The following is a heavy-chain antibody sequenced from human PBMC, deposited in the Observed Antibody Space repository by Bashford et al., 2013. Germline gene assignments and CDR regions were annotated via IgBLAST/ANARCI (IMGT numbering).Heavy chain of an antibody. V-gene: IGHV1-2*02. D-gene: IGHD2-2*01. CDR1: GYTVTGYF. CDR3: ARGSCSIAACPTGRGAFDI. J-gene: IGHJ3*02. Sequence: ASVKVSCKASGYTVTGYFIHWVRQAPGQGPEWMGWINPNSGATKYAQKFQGRVTMTGDTSITTAYMDLTSLRSDDTAVYYCARGSCSIAACPTGRGAFDIWGQGTLVTVSS. CDR2: INPNSGAT.